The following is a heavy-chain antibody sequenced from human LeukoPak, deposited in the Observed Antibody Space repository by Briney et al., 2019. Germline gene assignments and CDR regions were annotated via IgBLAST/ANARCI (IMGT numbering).Heavy chain of an antibody. CDR2: ISYDGNNK. J-gene: IGHJ2*01. CDR1: GFTFSSYG. V-gene: IGHV3-30*18. D-gene: IGHD2-15*01. CDR3: AKTPLQDCSGGSCYSYWYFDL. Sequence: PGGSLRLSCAASGFTFSSYGMHWVRQAPGTGLEWVAVISYDGNNKYFADSVKGRFTISRDNSKNPLYLQMNSLRAEDTAVYYCAKTPLQDCSGGSCYSYWYFDLWGRGTLVTVSS.